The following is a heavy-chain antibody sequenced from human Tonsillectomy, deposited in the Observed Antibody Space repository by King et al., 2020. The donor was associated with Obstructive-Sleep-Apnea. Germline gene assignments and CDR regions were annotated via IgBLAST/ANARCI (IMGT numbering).Heavy chain of an antibody. J-gene: IGHJ3*02. D-gene: IGHD3-22*01. CDR1: GGSISSSSYY. CDR3: ARDNYDSSGYYLRPDAFDI. CDR2: IYYSGST. Sequence: QLQESGPGLVKPSETLSLTCTVSGGSISSSSYYWGWIRQPPGKGLEWIGSIYYSGSTYYNPSLKSRVTISVDTSKNQFSLKLSSVTAADTAVYYCARDNYDSSGYYLRPDAFDIWGQGTMVTVSS. V-gene: IGHV4-39*07.